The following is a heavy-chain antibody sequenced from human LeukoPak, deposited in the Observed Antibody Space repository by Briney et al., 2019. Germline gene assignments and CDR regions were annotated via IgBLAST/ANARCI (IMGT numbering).Heavy chain of an antibody. CDR2: ISAYNGNT. Sequence: ASVTVSCKASGYTFTSYGISWVRQAPGQGLEWMGWISAYNGNTNYAQKFQGRVTMTRDTSTSTVYMELSSLRSEDTAVYYCARDLSSGSTRYFDYWGQGTLVTVSS. J-gene: IGHJ4*02. CDR1: GYTFTSYG. V-gene: IGHV1-18*01. CDR3: ARDLSSGSTRYFDY. D-gene: IGHD3-10*01.